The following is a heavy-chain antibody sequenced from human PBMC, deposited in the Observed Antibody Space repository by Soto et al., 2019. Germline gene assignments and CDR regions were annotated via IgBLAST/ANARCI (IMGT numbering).Heavy chain of an antibody. CDR3: SEREGENGTSSSYNDAREI. CDR2: ISCNSGSI. J-gene: IGHJ3*02. D-gene: IGHD3-22*01. CDR1: GFTFDDYA. V-gene: IGHV3-9*03. Sequence: GGSLRLSCAASGFTFDDYAMHWVRQAPGKGLEWVSYISCNSGSIGYADSVKGRFTISRDNTKNSLYLQMNSLRAEDVTVDYCSEREGENGTSSSYNDAREIWGQGTMVTVSS.